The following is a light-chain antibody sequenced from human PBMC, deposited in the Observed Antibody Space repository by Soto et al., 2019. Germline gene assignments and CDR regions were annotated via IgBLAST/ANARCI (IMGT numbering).Light chain of an antibody. Sequence: QSALTQPASVSGSPGQSITISCTGTSSDVGGYNYVSWYQHHPGKAPKLMIYEVTNRPSGLSNRFSGSKSGNTASLTISGLQAEDEADYYCTSYTSSGTNVVFGGGTKLTVL. CDR3: TSYTSSGTNVV. CDR1: SSDVGGYNY. CDR2: EVT. J-gene: IGLJ2*01. V-gene: IGLV2-14*01.